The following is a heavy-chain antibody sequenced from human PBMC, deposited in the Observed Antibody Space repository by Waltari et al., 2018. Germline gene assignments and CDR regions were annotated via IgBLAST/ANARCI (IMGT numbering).Heavy chain of an antibody. CDR2: IIVSGGTH. D-gene: IGHD6-19*01. V-gene: IGHV3-23*04. J-gene: IGHJ4*02. Sequence: EVQLVEAGGGLVQPGGSRRISCAASGFTFSSYAMSWVRQAPGKGLVLVSAIIVSGGTHSYATAVKRRFTFSSDNSKNTLYLQMNSLRADDTAVYYCASLRDGCNWVFDYWGQGTLVTVSS. CDR1: GFTFSSYA. CDR3: ASLRDGCNWVFDY.